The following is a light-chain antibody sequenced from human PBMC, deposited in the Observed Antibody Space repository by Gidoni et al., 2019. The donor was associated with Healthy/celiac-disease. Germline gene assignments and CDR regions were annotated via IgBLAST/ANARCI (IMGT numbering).Light chain of an antibody. CDR2: DDS. CDR1: QSISSW. J-gene: IGKJ2*01. V-gene: IGKV1-5*01. Sequence: DIQMTQSPSTLSASVGDRVTITCRASQSISSWLAWYQQKPGKAHKLLIYDDSSLESGVPSRFSGSGSGTEFTLTISSLKPDDFATYYCQQYNSYSPLFGQGTKLEIK. CDR3: QQYNSYSPL.